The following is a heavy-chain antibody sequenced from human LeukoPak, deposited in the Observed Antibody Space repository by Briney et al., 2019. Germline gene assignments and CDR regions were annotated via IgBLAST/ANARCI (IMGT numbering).Heavy chain of an antibody. J-gene: IGHJ4*02. D-gene: IGHD2-15*01. CDR2: ISSSGTI. Sequence: PGGSLRLSCAASGFTFSSYGMNWVRQAPGKGLEWVSYISSSGTIYYADSVKGRFTISSDNAKNSLYLQMNSLRAEDTAVYYCARDPRGYCSGGSCHKPYYFDYWGQGTLVTVSS. CDR3: ARDPRGYCSGGSCHKPYYFDY. CDR1: GFTFSSYG. V-gene: IGHV3-48*01.